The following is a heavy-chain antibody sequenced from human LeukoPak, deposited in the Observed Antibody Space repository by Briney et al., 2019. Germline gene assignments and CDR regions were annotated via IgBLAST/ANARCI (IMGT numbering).Heavy chain of an antibody. V-gene: IGHV3-30-3*01. CDR1: GFTFSSYA. J-gene: IGHJ4*02. CDR2: ISYDGSNK. D-gene: IGHD5-18*01. Sequence: GGSLRLSCAASGFTFSSYAMHWVRQAPGKGLEWGAVISYDGSNKYYADSVKGRFTISRDNSKNTLYLQMNSLRVEDTAVYYCARDMAGYSYMASFDYWGQGTLVTVSS. CDR3: ARDMAGYSYMASFDY.